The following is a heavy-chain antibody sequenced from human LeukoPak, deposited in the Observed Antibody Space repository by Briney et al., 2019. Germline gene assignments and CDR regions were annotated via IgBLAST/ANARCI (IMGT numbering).Heavy chain of an antibody. J-gene: IGHJ6*02. Sequence: GGSLRLSCAASGFTFDDYAMHWVRQAPGKGLEWVSGISWNSGSIGYADSVKGRFTISRDNAKNSLYLQMNSLRAEDTALYYCAKDIAPRSYPDYYYGMDVWGQGTTVTVSS. D-gene: IGHD1-26*01. V-gene: IGHV3-9*01. CDR2: ISWNSGSI. CDR3: AKDIAPRSYPDYYYGMDV. CDR1: GFTFDDYA.